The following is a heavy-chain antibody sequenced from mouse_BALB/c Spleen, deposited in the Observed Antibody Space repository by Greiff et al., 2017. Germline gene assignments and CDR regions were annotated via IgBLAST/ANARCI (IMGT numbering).Heavy chain of an antibody. CDR2: ISSGSSTI. V-gene: IGHV5-17*02. D-gene: IGHD2-3*01. CDR3: ARSEGYRGYFDV. Sequence: EVKLMESGGGLVQPGGSRKLSCAASGFTFSSFGMHWVRQAPEKGLEWVAYISSGSSTIYYADTVKGRFTISRDNPKNTLFLQMTSLRSEDTAMYYCARSEGYRGYFDVWGAGTTVTVSS. J-gene: IGHJ1*01. CDR1: GFTFSSFG.